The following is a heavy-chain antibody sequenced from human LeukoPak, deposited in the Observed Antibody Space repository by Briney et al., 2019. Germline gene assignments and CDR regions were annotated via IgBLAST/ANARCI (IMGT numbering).Heavy chain of an antibody. V-gene: IGHV4-39*07. Sequence: PSETLSLTCTVSGASISTFYWDWIRQPPGKGLEWIGTVYYSGSTYYNPSLKSRVTISVDTSKNQFSLTLSSVTAADTAVYYCARDGGYNWNVDYWGQGALVTVSS. D-gene: IGHD1-20*01. CDR2: VYYSGST. J-gene: IGHJ4*02. CDR3: ARDGGYNWNVDY. CDR1: GASISTFY.